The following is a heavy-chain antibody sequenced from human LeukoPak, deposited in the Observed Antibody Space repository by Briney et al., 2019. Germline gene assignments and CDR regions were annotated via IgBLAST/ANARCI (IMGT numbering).Heavy chain of an antibody. Sequence: GASVKVSCKVSGYTLTELSMHWVRQAPGKGLEGMGGFDPEDGETIYAQKFQGRVTMTEDTSTDTAYMELSSLRSEDTAVYYCATDSSLYSSSWTDLDYWGQGTLVTVSS. CDR1: GYTLTELS. D-gene: IGHD6-13*01. CDR3: ATDSSLYSSSWTDLDY. V-gene: IGHV1-24*01. CDR2: FDPEDGET. J-gene: IGHJ4*02.